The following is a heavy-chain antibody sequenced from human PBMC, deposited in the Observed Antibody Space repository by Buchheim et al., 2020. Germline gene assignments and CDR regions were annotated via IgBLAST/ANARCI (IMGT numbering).Heavy chain of an antibody. CDR1: GFTFSSYG. D-gene: IGHD3-3*01. Sequence: QVQLVESGGGVVQPGRSLRLSCAASGFTFSSYGMHWVRQAPGKGLEWVAVISYDGSNKYYADSVKGRFTISRENSKNTLYLQMNSLRAEDTAVYYCARANREIMLLGEVIGASSVWGRGYHMDVWGKGTT. J-gene: IGHJ6*03. CDR2: ISYDGSNK. CDR3: ARANREIMLLGEVIGASSVWGRGYHMDV. V-gene: IGHV3-30*03.